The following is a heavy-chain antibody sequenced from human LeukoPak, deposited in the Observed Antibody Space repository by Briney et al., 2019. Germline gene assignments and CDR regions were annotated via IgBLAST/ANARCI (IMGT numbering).Heavy chain of an antibody. J-gene: IGHJ4*02. CDR3: VRQDGNSKYYFDY. V-gene: IGHV5-51*01. Sequence: GESLKISCKGSGYSFTYYWIGWVRQMPGKGLEWMGIIYPGDSDTRYRPSSQGQVTISVDKSISTAYLQWNSLKASDTAMYYCVRQDGNSKYYFDYWGQGTLVTVSS. CDR1: GYSFTYYW. D-gene: IGHD1-1*01. CDR2: IYPGDSDT.